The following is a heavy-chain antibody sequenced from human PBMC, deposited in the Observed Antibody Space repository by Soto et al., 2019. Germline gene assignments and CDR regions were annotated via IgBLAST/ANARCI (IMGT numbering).Heavy chain of an antibody. J-gene: IGHJ6*02. CDR2: INPSGGST. V-gene: IGHV1-46*01. Sequence: ASVKDSCKASGYTFTSYYMHWVRQAPGQGLEWMGIINPSGGSTSYAQKFQGRVTMTRDTSTSTVYMELSSLRSEDTAVYYCARDNNYYGSGSYYNEYYYYYGMDVWGQGTTVTVSS. CDR3: ARDNNYYGSGSYYNEYYYYYGMDV. CDR1: GYTFTSYY. D-gene: IGHD3-10*01.